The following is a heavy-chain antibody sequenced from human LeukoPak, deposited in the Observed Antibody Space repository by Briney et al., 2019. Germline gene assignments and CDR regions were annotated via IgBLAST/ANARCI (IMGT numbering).Heavy chain of an antibody. J-gene: IGHJ6*02. CDR3: ARDPDDSSGYWLYYYYYGMDV. CDR1: GYTFTSYG. CDR2: ISAYNGNT. D-gene: IGHD3-22*01. Sequence: ASVKVSCKASGYTFTSYGISWVRQAPGQGLEWMGWISAYNGNTNYAQKLQGRVTMTTDTPTSTAYMELRSLRSDDTAVYYCARDPDDSSGYWLYYYYYGMDVWGQGTTVTVSS. V-gene: IGHV1-18*01.